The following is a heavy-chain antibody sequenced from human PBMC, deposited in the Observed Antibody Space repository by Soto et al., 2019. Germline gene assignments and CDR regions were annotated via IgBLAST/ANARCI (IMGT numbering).Heavy chain of an antibody. CDR1: GFTFSNYW. Sequence: PGGSLRLSCATPGFTFSNYWMHWVRQVPGKGLVWVSRINSDGSSTTYADSVKGRFTISRDNAKNTPYLQMNSLRAEDTAVYYCARSDWFDPWGQGTLVTVSS. CDR3: ARSDWFDP. J-gene: IGHJ5*02. CDR2: INSDGSST. V-gene: IGHV3-74*01.